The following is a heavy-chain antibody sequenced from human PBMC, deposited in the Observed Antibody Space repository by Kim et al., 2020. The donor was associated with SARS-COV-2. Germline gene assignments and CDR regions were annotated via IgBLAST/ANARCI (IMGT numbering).Heavy chain of an antibody. CDR1: GYSFTSYW. J-gene: IGHJ5*02. CDR2: IDPSDSYT. Sequence: GESLKISCKGSGYSFTSYWISWVRQMPGKGLEWMGRIDPSDSYTNYSPSFQGHVTISADKSISTAYLQWSSLKASDTAMYYCARHDESIGSSWYFLWFDPWGQGTLVTVSS. V-gene: IGHV5-10-1*01. CDR3: ARHDESIGSSWYFLWFDP. D-gene: IGHD6-13*01.